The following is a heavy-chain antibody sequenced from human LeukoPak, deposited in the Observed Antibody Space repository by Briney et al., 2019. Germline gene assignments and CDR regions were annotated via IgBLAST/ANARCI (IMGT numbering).Heavy chain of an antibody. CDR2: ISSGGATI. J-gene: IGHJ4*02. CDR1: GFTFSDYY. V-gene: IGHV3-11*04. CDR3: ARVPGSRSPYYFDS. Sequence: GGSLRLSCATSGFTFSDYYMSWVRQAPGKGLEWVSYISSGGATIKYAESVKGRFTISRDNAKNSLYLQMSSVRVEDTAVYYCARVPGSRSPYYFDSWGQGALVTVSP. D-gene: IGHD1-26*01.